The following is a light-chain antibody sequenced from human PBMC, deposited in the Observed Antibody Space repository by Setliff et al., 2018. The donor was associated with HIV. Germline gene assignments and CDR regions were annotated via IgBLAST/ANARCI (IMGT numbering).Light chain of an antibody. J-gene: IGLJ1*01. CDR2: EVT. CDR3: SSFGSSNTHV. Sequence: QSALAQPASVSGSPGQSITISCTGTSNDVGGYNYVCWYQQHPGKAPKLMIYEVTNRPLGVSYRFSGSKSGNTASLTISGLQAEDEADYYCSSFGSSNTHVFGTGTKVTVL. V-gene: IGLV2-14*01. CDR1: SNDVGGYNY.